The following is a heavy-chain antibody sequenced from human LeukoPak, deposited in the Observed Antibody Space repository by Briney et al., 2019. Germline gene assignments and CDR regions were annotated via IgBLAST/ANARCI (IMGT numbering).Heavy chain of an antibody. CDR2: IHYSGST. V-gene: IGHV4-59*01. CDR3: ARGFNYYYYYMDV. J-gene: IGHJ6*03. CDR1: GGSISNYY. Sequence: SETLSLTCTVSGGSISNYYWSWIRQPPGKGLEWIGYIHYSGSTNYNSSLKSRVTISVDTSKNQFSLKLSSVTAADTAVYYCARGFNYYYYYMDVWGNGTTVTVSS.